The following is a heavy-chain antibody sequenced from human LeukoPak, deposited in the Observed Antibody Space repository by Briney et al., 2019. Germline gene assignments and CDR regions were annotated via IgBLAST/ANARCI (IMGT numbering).Heavy chain of an antibody. Sequence: PGGSLRLSCAASGFTFSSYEINWVRQAPGKGLEWVSYISSSGGTIYHADSVKGRFTISRDNAKNSLYLQMNSLRAEDTAVYYCARKQVDSVAMEYYFDYWGQGTLVTVSS. J-gene: IGHJ4*02. D-gene: IGHD5-12*01. CDR1: GFTFSSYE. CDR3: ARKQVDSVAMEYYFDY. V-gene: IGHV3-48*03. CDR2: ISSSGGTI.